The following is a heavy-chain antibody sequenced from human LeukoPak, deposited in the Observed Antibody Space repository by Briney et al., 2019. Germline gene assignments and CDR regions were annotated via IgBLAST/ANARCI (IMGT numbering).Heavy chain of an antibody. V-gene: IGHV4-59*12. CDR2: IYYSGST. Sequence: SETLSLTCTVSGGSISSYYWSWIRQPPGKGLEWIGYIYYSGSTNYNPSLKSRVTISVDTSKNQFSLKLSSVTAADTAVYYCARTRVTMVRGARSDYYGMDVWGQGTTVTVSS. D-gene: IGHD3-10*01. CDR3: ARTRVTMVRGARSDYYGMDV. CDR1: GGSISSYY. J-gene: IGHJ6*02.